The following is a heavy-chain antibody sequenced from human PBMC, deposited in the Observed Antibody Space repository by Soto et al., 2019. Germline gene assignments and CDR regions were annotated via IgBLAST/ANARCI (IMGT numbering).Heavy chain of an antibody. Sequence: SETLSLTCTVSGGSISSGGYYWSWIRQHPGKGLEWIGYIYYSGSTYYNPSLKSRVTISVDTSKNQFSLKLSSVTAADTAVYYCARVGLDGYNSYFDYWGQGTLVTVSS. D-gene: IGHD5-12*01. CDR3: ARVGLDGYNSYFDY. CDR1: GGSISSGGYY. V-gene: IGHV4-31*03. CDR2: IYYSGST. J-gene: IGHJ4*02.